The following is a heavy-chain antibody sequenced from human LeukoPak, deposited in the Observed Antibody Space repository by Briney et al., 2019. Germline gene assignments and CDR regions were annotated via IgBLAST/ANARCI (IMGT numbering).Heavy chain of an antibody. J-gene: IGHJ5*02. CDR1: GFTFSGFW. V-gene: IGHV3-74*01. Sequence: GGSLRLSCAASGFTFSGFWMHWVRQTPGKGLVGVSRINSDGRSTNYADSVKGRVTISRDNAKNSLYLQMNSLRAEDTAVYYCAREMLAAVAAQSWGQGTLVTVSS. CDR2: INSDGRST. D-gene: IGHD6-19*01. CDR3: AREMLAAVAAQS.